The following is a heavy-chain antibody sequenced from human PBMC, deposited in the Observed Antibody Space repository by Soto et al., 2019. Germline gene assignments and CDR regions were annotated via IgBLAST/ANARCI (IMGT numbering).Heavy chain of an antibody. D-gene: IGHD6-19*01. CDR3: AHDSSDWYGFDF. V-gene: IGHV2-5*01. J-gene: IGHJ4*02. CDR2: IYWNDDK. Sequence: QITLKESGPTLVKPTQTLTVTCTFSGFSLSTSGVGVGWIRQPPGKALEWLALIYWNDDKYYSPSLKSRLTITKDTSKNQVVLTMTNMDPVDTATYYCAHDSSDWYGFDFWGPGTLVTVSS. CDR1: GFSLSTSGVG.